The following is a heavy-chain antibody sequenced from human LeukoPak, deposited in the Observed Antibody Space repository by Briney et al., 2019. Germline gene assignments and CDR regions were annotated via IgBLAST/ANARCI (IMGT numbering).Heavy chain of an antibody. Sequence: ASVKVSCKASGYTFISYGISWVRQAPGQRLEWMGWINAGNGNTKYSQKFQGRVTITRDTSASTAYMELSSLRSEDTAVYYCASGVLLLGIPSPFDYWGQGTLVTVSS. D-gene: IGHD2-15*01. J-gene: IGHJ4*02. V-gene: IGHV1-3*01. CDR3: ASGVLLLGIPSPFDY. CDR2: INAGNGNT. CDR1: GYTFISYG.